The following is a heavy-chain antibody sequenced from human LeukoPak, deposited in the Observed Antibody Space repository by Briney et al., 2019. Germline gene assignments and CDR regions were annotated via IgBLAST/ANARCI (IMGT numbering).Heavy chain of an antibody. CDR2: VYYNGLT. J-gene: IGHJ4*02. V-gene: IGHV4-59*11. Sequence: PSETLSLTCTVSGGSISPHYWTWIRQTPGKGLEWIGYVYYNGLTSYNASLRRRLILSVDTARNQVSLQLTSVTAADTAVYYCTGERSTVTFDYWGQGALVTVSS. CDR3: TGERSTVTFDY. CDR1: GGSISPHY. D-gene: IGHD4-17*01.